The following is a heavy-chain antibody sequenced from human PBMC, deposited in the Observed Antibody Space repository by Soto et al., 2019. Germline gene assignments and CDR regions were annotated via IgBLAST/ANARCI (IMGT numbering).Heavy chain of an antibody. Sequence: QITLKESGPTLVKPTQTLALTCTFSGFSLSTSGVGVGWLRQAPGKALEWLAVFYWDDDKRYRPSLKSRLTIIKDTSKNQVVLIMTNMDPVDTATYYCAHALRRRDCSGGRCYSFHYWGQGILVTVSS. J-gene: IGHJ4*02. V-gene: IGHV2-5*02. CDR2: FYWDDDK. D-gene: IGHD2-15*01. CDR1: GFSLSTSGVG. CDR3: AHALRRRDCSGGRCYSFHY.